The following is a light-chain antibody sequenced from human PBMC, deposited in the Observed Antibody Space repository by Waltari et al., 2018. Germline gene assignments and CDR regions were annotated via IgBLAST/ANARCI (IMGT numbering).Light chain of an antibody. V-gene: IGKV4-1*01. Sequence: DIVMTQSPDSLAVSLGERATINFKSHPSVFYSSNNKNYLAWYQQKPGQPPKLLIYWASTRESGVPDRFSCSGSGTDFTLTISSLQAEDVAVYYCQQYYSTPWTFGQGTKVEIK. CDR3: QQYYSTPWT. CDR2: WAS. CDR1: PSVFYSSNNKNY. J-gene: IGKJ1*01.